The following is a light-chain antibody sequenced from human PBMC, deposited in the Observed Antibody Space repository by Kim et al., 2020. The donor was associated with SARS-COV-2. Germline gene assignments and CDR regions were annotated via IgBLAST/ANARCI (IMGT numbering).Light chain of an antibody. J-gene: IGLJ1*01. CDR3: QSYDRSLIFV. Sequence: GQRVTISCTGSSSNIGAGYDIHWYQHLPGTAPKLLIYDNNNRPSGVPDRFSGSKSGSSASLAITGLQAEDEADYYCQSYDRSLIFVFGTGTKVTVL. V-gene: IGLV1-40*01. CDR1: SSNIGAGYD. CDR2: DNN.